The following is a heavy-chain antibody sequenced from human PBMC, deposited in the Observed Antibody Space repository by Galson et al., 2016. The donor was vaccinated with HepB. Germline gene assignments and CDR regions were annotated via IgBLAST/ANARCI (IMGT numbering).Heavy chain of an antibody. Sequence: SLRLSCAASGFTVSDNYITWVRQAPGKGLEWVSIIYDGGLTYYADSVKGRFTISRDNSKNTVYLQMNSLTAEDTAIYYCARDRLRGVVGSFHPWGQETLVTVSS. D-gene: IGHD3-10*01. CDR1: GFTVSDNY. V-gene: IGHV3-53*01. CDR3: ARDRLRGVVGSFHP. CDR2: IYDGGLT. J-gene: IGHJ5*02.